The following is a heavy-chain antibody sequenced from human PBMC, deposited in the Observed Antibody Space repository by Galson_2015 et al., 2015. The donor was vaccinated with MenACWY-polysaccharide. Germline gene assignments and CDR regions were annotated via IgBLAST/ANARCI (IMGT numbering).Heavy chain of an antibody. CDR3: ARDPRGARSSYFDN. CDR1: GFSFSRYW. V-gene: IGHV3-74*01. D-gene: IGHD3-10*01. J-gene: IGHJ4*02. Sequence: SLRLSCAASGFSFSRYWMHWVRQAPGKGLVWVSVTNSDGSGANYADSVKGRFTISRDNAKNTLYLQMNSLRAEDTAVYFCARDPRGARSSYFDNWGQGILVTVSS. CDR2: TNSDGSGA.